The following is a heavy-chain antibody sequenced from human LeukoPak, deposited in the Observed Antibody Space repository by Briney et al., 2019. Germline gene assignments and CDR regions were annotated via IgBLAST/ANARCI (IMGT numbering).Heavy chain of an antibody. Sequence: SETLSLTCAVYDGSFSGYYWSWIRQPPGKGLEWIGEINHSGSTNYNPSLKSRVTISVDTSKNQFSLKLSSVTAADTAVYYCARGRPGYSYGYGHIVLMVYGNWFDPWGQGTLVTVSS. CDR2: INHSGST. CDR1: DGSFSGYY. CDR3: ARGRPGYSYGYGHIVLMVYGNWFDP. D-gene: IGHD2-8*01. J-gene: IGHJ5*02. V-gene: IGHV4-34*01.